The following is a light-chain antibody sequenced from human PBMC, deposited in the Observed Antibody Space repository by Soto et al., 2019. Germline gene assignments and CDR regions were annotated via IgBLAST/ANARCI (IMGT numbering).Light chain of an antibody. CDR2: GAS. CDR1: QSVSSN. Sequence: EVVLTQSPVTLSLSPGERATLSCRAIQSVSSNLAWYQQKPGQAPRLLIYGASSRATGIPDRFSGGGSGTDFSLTISRLDPEDFAVYYCQQYSSSPITFGQGTRLEIK. J-gene: IGKJ5*01. CDR3: QQYSSSPIT. V-gene: IGKV3-20*01.